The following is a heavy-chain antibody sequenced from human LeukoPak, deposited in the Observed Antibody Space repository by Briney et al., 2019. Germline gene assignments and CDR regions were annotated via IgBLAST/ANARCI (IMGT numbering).Heavy chain of an antibody. CDR3: ARDKVVGATHFDY. CDR2: ISPSGDIT. Sequence: PGGSLRLSCAASGFIFSSHGMNWVRQAPGKGLEWVSGISPSGDITYYADSVKGRFTISRDNAKNSLSLQMNSLRAEDTAVYYCARDKVVGATHFDYWGQGTLVTVSS. D-gene: IGHD1-26*01. J-gene: IGHJ4*02. V-gene: IGHV3-23*01. CDR1: GFIFSSHG.